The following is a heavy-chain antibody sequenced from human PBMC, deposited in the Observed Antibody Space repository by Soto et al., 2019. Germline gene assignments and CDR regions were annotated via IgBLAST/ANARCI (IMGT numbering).Heavy chain of an antibody. D-gene: IGHD3-10*01. CDR3: VKDRRSSITKPFDC. J-gene: IGHJ4*02. CDR1: GFTFSSYA. V-gene: IGHV3-64D*06. CDR2: ISSNGGTT. Sequence: GGSLRLSCSASGFTFSSYAIHWVRQAPGKGLEYVSSISSNGGTTYYADSVKGRFTISRDNSKNTLYLQMSSLISDDTAIYYCVKDRRSSITKPFDCWGQGTLVTVSS.